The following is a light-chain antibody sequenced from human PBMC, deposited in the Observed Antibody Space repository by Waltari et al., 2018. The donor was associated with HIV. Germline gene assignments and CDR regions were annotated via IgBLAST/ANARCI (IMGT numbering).Light chain of an antibody. CDR3: QQRSNWPPYT. CDR2: DAP. J-gene: IGKJ2*01. CDR1: QSVSSY. V-gene: IGKV3-11*01. Sequence: EIVLTQSPATLSLSPGERATLSCRASQSVSSYLAWYQQKPGQAPRLLIYDAPKRATGIPARFSGSGSETDFTLTITSLEPEDFAVYYCQQRSNWPPYTFGQGTKLEIK.